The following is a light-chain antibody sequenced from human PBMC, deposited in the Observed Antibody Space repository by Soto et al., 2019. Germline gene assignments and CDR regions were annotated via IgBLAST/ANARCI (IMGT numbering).Light chain of an antibody. CDR2: AAS. CDR3: QQSYTTPIT. CDR1: QTISSH. Sequence: DIQMTQSPSSLSASVGDRVIITCRASQTISSHLNWYQQKPGKAPNLLVYAASSLQSGVPSRFTGSGSGTDFTLTISSLQPEYFATYFCQQSYTTPITFGQGTRLEIK. J-gene: IGKJ5*01. V-gene: IGKV1-39*01.